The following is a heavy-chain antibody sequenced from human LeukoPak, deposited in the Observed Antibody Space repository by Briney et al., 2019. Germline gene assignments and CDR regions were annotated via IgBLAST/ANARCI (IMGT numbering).Heavy chain of an antibody. V-gene: IGHV3-23*01. Sequence: PGGSLRLSCAASGFTFSSYAMSWVRQAPGKGLEWVSAISGSGGSTYYADSVKGRFTISRDNSKNTLYLQMNSLRAEDTAVYYCARAECSGGSCYRRGYTFDIWGQGTMVTVSS. CDR1: GFTFSSYA. CDR2: ISGSGGST. D-gene: IGHD2-15*01. CDR3: ARAECSGGSCYRRGYTFDI. J-gene: IGHJ3*02.